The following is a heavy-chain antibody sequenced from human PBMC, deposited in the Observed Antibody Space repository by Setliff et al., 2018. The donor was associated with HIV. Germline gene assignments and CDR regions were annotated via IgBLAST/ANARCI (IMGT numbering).Heavy chain of an antibody. V-gene: IGHV3-21*01. D-gene: IGHD5-12*01. CDR3: ARGHSAYDPRLFDY. CDR1: GSTFSTYT. CDR2: ISSGSSYI. J-gene: IGHJ4*02. Sequence: GGSLRLSCAASGSTFSTYTMNWVRQAPGKGLEWVSSISSGSSYIYYADSVKGRFTISRDNAKNALYLQMNSLRAEDTAVYYCARGHSAYDPRLFDYWGQGTLVTVSS.